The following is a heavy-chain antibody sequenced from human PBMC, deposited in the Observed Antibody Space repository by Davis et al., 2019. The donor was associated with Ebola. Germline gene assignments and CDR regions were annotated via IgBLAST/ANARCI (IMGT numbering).Heavy chain of an antibody. CDR3: ARGLYYYLDV. V-gene: IGHV3-21*01. J-gene: IGHJ6*03. CDR1: GFSFSRTD. Sequence: GSLKISCAASGFSFSRTDMNWVRQAPGKGLEWVSSISSSINFIYYAESVKGRFTISRDNAKNSLYLQMNSLRAEDTAVYYCARGLYYYLDVWGKGTTVTVSS. CDR2: ISSSINFI.